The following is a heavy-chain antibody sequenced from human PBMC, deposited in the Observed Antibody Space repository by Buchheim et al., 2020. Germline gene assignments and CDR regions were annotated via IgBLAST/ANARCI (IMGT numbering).Heavy chain of an antibody. CDR1: GFTFSSYW. V-gene: IGHV3-7*01. CDR2: IKQDGSEK. CDR3: ARTIVVVPAAPYYFDY. J-gene: IGHJ4*02. Sequence: EVQLVESGGGLVQPGGSLRLSCAASGFTFSSYWMSWVRQAPGKGLEWVANIKQDGSEKYYVDSVEGRFTISRDNAKNSLYLQMNSLRAEDTAVYYCARTIVVVPAAPYYFDYWGQGTL. D-gene: IGHD2-2*01.